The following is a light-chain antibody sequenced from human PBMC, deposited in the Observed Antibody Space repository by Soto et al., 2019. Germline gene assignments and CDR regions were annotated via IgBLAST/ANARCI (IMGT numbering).Light chain of an antibody. CDR2: DVS. CDR3: SSYTRSSTLYVV. J-gene: IGLJ2*01. Sequence: QSVLTQPASVSGSPGQSITISCTGTSSDVGGYNYVSWYQQHPGKAPKLMIYDVSNRPSGVSNRFSGSKSGNTASLTISGLQADDEADYYCSSYTRSSTLYVVFAGGTKVTVL. V-gene: IGLV2-14*01. CDR1: SSDVGGYNY.